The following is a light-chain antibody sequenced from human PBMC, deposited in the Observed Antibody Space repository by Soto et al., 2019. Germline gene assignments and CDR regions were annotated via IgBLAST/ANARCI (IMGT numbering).Light chain of an antibody. Sequence: QSVLTQPPSVSGAPGQRVTISCTGSSSNIGAGFDVHWYQQLPGTAPKLLIYDNSYRPSGVPDRFSGSKSGTSASLAITGLQAEDDADYYCQSYDSSLSGWVFGTGTKLTVL. CDR1: SSNIGAGFD. CDR2: DNS. CDR3: QSYDSSLSGWV. V-gene: IGLV1-40*01. J-gene: IGLJ1*01.